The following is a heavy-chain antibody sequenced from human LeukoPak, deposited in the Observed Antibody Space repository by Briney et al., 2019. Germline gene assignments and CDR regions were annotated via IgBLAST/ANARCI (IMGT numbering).Heavy chain of an antibody. CDR3: ARAVDYYDSSRFDY. CDR1: GFTVSSNY. Sequence: GGSERLSCAASGFTVSSNYMSWVRQAPGKGLEWVSVIYSGGSTYYADSLKDRFTISRDNSKNTLYLQMNSLRAEDTAVYYCARAVDYYDSSRFDYWGQGTLVTVSP. CDR2: IYSGGST. D-gene: IGHD3-22*01. J-gene: IGHJ4*02. V-gene: IGHV3-53*01.